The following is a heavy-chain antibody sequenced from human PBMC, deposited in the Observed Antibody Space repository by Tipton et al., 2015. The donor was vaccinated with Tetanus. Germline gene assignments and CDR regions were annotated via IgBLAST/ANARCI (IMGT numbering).Heavy chain of an antibody. CDR3: ASGSSLDY. CDR1: GVSLSSYT. V-gene: IGHV3-21*01. CDR2: ISSTSAYI. J-gene: IGHJ4*02. D-gene: IGHD6-6*01. Sequence: SGVSLSSYTMNWVRQAPGKGLEWVSSISSTSAYIYYADSLKGRFTISRDNAKNSLYLQMNSLRVEDTAVYFCASGSSLDYWGQGSLVTVSS.